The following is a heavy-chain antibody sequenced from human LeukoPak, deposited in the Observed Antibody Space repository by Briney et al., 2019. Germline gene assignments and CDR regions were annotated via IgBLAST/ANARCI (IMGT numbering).Heavy chain of an antibody. D-gene: IGHD2-21*02. CDR2: IYTSGST. CDR3: ARETYCGGDCYWIDY. V-gene: IGHV4-4*07. Sequence: SETLSLTCTVSGGSISSYYWNWIRQPAGKGLEWIGRIYTSGSTNYNPSLKSRVTMSVDTSKNQFSLKLSSVTAADTAVYYCARETYCGGDCYWIDYWAREPWSPSPQ. CDR1: GGSISSYY. J-gene: IGHJ4*02.